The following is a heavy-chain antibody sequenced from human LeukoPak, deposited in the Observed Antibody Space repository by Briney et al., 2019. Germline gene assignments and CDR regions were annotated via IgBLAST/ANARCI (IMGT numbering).Heavy chain of an antibody. CDR3: ARGQYGSGSYYNDDYFDY. J-gene: IGHJ4*02. Sequence: GASVKVSCKASGGTFSSYAISWVRQAPGQGLEWMGIINPSGGSTSYAQKFQGRVTMTRDTSTSTVYMELSSLRSEDTAVYYCARGQYGSGSYYNDDYFDYWGQGTLVTVSS. CDR1: GGTFSSYA. V-gene: IGHV1-46*01. D-gene: IGHD3-10*01. CDR2: INPSGGST.